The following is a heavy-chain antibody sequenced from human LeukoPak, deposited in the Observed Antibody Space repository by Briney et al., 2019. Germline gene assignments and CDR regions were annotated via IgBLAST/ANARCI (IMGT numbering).Heavy chain of an antibody. D-gene: IGHD3-22*01. CDR2: IIPIFGTA. CDR1: GGTFSSYA. V-gene: IGHV1-69*13. Sequence: ASVKVSCKASGGTFSSYAISWVRQAPGQGLEWMGGIIPIFGTANYAQKFQGRVTITADESTSTAYMELSSLRSEDTAVYYCARGAHSSGYSTPTIDYWGQGTLVTVSS. J-gene: IGHJ4*02. CDR3: ARGAHSSGYSTPTIDY.